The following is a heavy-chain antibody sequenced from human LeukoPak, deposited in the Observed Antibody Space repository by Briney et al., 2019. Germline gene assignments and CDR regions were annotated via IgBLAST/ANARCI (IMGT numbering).Heavy chain of an antibody. CDR1: GGTFSSYA. J-gene: IGHJ3*02. Sequence: SVKVSCKASGGTFSSYAISWVRQAPGQGLEWMGGIIPIFGTANYAQKFQGRVTITTDESTSTAYMELSSLRSEDTAVYYCATAIHIVVVIATLDAFDIWGQGTMVTVSS. CDR2: IIPIFGTA. CDR3: ATAIHIVVVIATLDAFDI. V-gene: IGHV1-69*05. D-gene: IGHD2-21*01.